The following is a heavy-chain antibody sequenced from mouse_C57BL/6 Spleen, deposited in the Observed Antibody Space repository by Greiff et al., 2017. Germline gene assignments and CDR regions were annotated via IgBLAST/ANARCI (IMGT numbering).Heavy chain of an antibody. CDR1: GYTFTSSG. CDR3: ARSKRFFDY. D-gene: IGHD1-1*01. V-gene: IGHV1-81*01. CDR2: IYPRSGNT. J-gene: IGHJ2*01. Sequence: SGAELARPGASVKLSCKASGYTFTSSGISLVKQRTGQGLEWIGEIYPRSGNTYYNEKFKGKATRSADKSSSTAYMELRSLTSEGSAVYFGARSKRFFDYWGQFTTLTVSS.